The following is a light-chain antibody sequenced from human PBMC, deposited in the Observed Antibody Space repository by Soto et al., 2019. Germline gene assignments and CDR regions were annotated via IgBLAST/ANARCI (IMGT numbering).Light chain of an antibody. V-gene: IGLV2-14*01. CDR1: TSDIGTYNY. CDR3: SSYTSSATLV. Sequence: QSVLTQPASVSGSPGQSITISCSGATSDIGTYNYVSWYQHHPGKVPKVIIYEVSNRPSGVSNRFSGSKSGNTASLTISGLQAEDEADYYCSSYTSSATLVFGGGTKLDRP. CDR2: EVS. J-gene: IGLJ3*02.